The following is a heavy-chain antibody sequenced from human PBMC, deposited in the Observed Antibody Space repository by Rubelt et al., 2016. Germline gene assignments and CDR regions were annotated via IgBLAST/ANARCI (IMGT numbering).Heavy chain of an antibody. CDR2: INHSGST. Sequence: QVQLQQWGAGLLKPSETLSLTCAVYGGSFSGYYWSWIRQPPGKGLEWIGEINHSGSTNYNPSLKRLVTRRGETSKNKLSLKRSTGTAADTAVYYCARGSDGNARGYFQHWGQGTLVTVSS. CDR3: ARGSDGNARGYFQH. CDR1: GGSFSGYY. D-gene: IGHD4-23*01. J-gene: IGHJ1*01. V-gene: IGHV4-34*01.